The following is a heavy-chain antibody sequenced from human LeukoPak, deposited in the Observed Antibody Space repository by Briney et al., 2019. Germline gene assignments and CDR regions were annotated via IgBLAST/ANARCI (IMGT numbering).Heavy chain of an antibody. V-gene: IGHV3-48*01. Sequence: GGSLRLSCAASGFTFSSYSMNWVRQAPGKGLEWVSYISSSSSTIYYADSVKGRFTISRDNAKNSLYLQMNSLRAEDTAVYYCARGNEDYDYVWGSYRSTGSIDYWGQGTLVTVSS. CDR3: ARGNEDYDYVWGSYRSTGSIDY. CDR2: ISSSSSTI. D-gene: IGHD3-16*02. J-gene: IGHJ4*02. CDR1: GFTFSSYS.